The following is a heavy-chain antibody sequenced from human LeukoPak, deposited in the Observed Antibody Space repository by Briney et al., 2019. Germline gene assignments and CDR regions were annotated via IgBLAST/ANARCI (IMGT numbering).Heavy chain of an antibody. V-gene: IGHV3-30*02. CDR2: IRYDGSNK. CDR3: ARIVVVPAANDFDY. CDR1: GFTFSSYG. J-gene: IGHJ4*02. Sequence: GGSLRLSCAAPGFTFSSYGMHWVRQAPGKGLEWVAFIRYDGSNKYYADSVKGRFTISRDNSKNTLYLQMNSLRAEDTAVYYCARIVVVPAANDFDYWGQGTLVTVSS. D-gene: IGHD2-2*01.